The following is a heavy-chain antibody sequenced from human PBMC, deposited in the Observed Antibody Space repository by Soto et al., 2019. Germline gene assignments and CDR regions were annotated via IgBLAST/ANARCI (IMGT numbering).Heavy chain of an antibody. CDR1: GFTFSSYA. CDR2: ISYDGSNK. Sequence: QVQLVESGGGVVQPGRSLRLSCAASGFTFSSYAMHWVRQAPGKGLEWVAVISYDGSNKYYADSVKGRFTISRDNSKNTLYLPMNSLRAEDTAVYYCAREMATISLYYYYGMDVWGQGNTVTVSS. D-gene: IGHD5-12*01. V-gene: IGHV3-30-3*01. CDR3: AREMATISLYYYYGMDV. J-gene: IGHJ6*02.